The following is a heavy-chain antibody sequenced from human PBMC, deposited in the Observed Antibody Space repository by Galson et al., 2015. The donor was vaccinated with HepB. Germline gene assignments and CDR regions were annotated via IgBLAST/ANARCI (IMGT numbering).Heavy chain of an antibody. CDR1: GFTFSSYG. V-gene: IGHV3-30*02. CDR2: IRYDGGNK. CDR3: AKGPSSGSYYDWGAFDI. J-gene: IGHJ3*02. D-gene: IGHD1-26*01. Sequence: SLRLSCAASGFTFSSYGMHWVRQAPGKGLEWVAFIRYDGGNKYYADSVKGRFTISRDNSKNTLYLQMNSLRAEDTAVYYCAKGPSSGSYYDWGAFDIWGQGTMVTVSS.